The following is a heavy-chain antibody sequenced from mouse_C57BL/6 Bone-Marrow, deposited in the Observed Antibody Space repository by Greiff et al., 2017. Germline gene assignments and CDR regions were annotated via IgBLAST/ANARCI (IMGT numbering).Heavy chain of an antibody. D-gene: IGHD2-3*01. CDR2: INPSNGGT. V-gene: IGHV1-53*01. CDR1: GYTFTSYW. J-gene: IGHJ3*01. CDR3: ASENDGYYVTFLFAY. Sequence: QVQLQQPGTELVKPGASVKLSCKASGYTFTSYWMHWVKQRPGQGLEWIGNINPSNGGTNYNEKVKSKATLTVDKSSSTAYMQLSSLTSEDSAVYYCASENDGYYVTFLFAYWGQGTLVTVSA.